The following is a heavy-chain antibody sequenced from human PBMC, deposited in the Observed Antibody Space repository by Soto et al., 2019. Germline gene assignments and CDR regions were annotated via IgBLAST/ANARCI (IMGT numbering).Heavy chain of an antibody. CDR3: AGGGVRGVITRTRDYYGMDV. D-gene: IGHD3-10*01. CDR1: GYSFTSYW. Sequence: PGESLKISCKGSGYSFTSYWIGWVRQMPGKGLEWMGIIYPGDSDTRYSPSFQGQVTISADKSISTAYLQWSSLKASDTAMYYCAGGGVRGVITRTRDYYGMDVWAKGLRSPSP. CDR2: IYPGDSDT. J-gene: IGHJ6*02. V-gene: IGHV5-51*01.